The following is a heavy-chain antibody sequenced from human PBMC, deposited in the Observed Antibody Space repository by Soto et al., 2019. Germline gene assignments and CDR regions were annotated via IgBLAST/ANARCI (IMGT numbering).Heavy chain of an antibody. CDR1: GGSISSYH. V-gene: IGHV4-59*01. Sequence: SETLSLTCTVSGGSISSYHWSWIRQPPGKGLEWIGYIYYSGSTNYNPSLKSRVTISVDTSKNQFSLKLSSVTAADTAVYYCARDIAAGTTTIFGYWGQGTLVTVS. D-gene: IGHD6-13*01. CDR2: IYYSGST. CDR3: ARDIAAGTTTIFGY. J-gene: IGHJ4*02.